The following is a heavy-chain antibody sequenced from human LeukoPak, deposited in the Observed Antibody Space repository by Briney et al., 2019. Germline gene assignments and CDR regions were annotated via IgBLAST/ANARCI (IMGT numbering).Heavy chain of an antibody. CDR3: ARSQGPYDY. Sequence: GGSLRLSCAASGFTFSSYWMNWVRQAPGKGLVWVSRINGDGSSTNYADSVKGRFTISRDNAKNTLYLQLNSLRAEDTAIYYCARSQGPYDYWGQGTLVTVSS. V-gene: IGHV3-74*01. CDR2: INGDGSST. J-gene: IGHJ4*02. CDR1: GFTFSSYW.